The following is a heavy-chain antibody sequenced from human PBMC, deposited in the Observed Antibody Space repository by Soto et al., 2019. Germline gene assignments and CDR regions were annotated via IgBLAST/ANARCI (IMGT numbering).Heavy chain of an antibody. CDR1: GGSISSYY. V-gene: IGHV4-59*08. J-gene: IGHJ4*02. CDR3: ARHVGQLWFFYSSSDANYFDY. D-gene: IGHD5-18*01. CDR2: IYYSGST. Sequence: PSETLSLTCTVSGGSISSYYWSWIRQPPGKGLEWIGCIYYSGSTNYNPSLKSRVTISVDTSKNQFSLKLSSVTAADTAVYYCARHVGQLWFFYSSSDANYFDYWGQGTLVTVSS.